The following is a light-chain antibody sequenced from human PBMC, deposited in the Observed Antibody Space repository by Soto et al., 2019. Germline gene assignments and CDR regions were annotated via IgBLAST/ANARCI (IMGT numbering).Light chain of an antibody. CDR3: QQYNKWPLT. J-gene: IGKJ1*01. Sequence: EIVITQSPATRSVSPGESATLSCRASVSVSSDVALYQQRPGQAPRLLSYGASTSATGLPVRFSGRASRTEFTLTITSPHSEAYTAYYCQQYNKWPLTFGKGTKVDI. V-gene: IGKV3-15*01. CDR1: VSVSSD. CDR2: GAS.